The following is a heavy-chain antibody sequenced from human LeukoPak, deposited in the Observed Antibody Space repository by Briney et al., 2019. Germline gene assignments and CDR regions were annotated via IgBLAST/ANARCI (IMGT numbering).Heavy chain of an antibody. Sequence: GGSLRLSCAASGFTFSSYWMSWVRQAPGKGLEWVANIKQDGSEKYYVDSVKGRFTISRDNAKNSLYLQMNSPRGEGRAVFLCARIRSPAGVFEPFYYLGPGNLVTVSS. CDR2: IKQDGSEK. D-gene: IGHD3-10*01. V-gene: IGHV3-7*01. CDR1: GFTFSSYW. J-gene: IGHJ4*02. CDR3: ARIRSPAGVFEPFYY.